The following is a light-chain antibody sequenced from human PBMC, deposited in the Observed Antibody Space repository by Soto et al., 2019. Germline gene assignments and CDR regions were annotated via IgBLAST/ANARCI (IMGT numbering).Light chain of an antibody. CDR2: DVS. J-gene: IGLJ1*01. Sequence: QSALTQPASVSGSPGQSITISCTGTRSDVGGFNFVSWYQQYPGKAPKVMIYDVSDRPSGVSNRFSGSKSGNTASLTISGLQAEDEDDYYCSSYTSSSTYVFGTGTKVTVL. CDR3: SSYTSSSTYV. V-gene: IGLV2-14*01. CDR1: RSDVGGFNF.